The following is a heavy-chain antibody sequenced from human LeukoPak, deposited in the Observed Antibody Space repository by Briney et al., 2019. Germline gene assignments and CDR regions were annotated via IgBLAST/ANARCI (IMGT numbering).Heavy chain of an antibody. J-gene: IGHJ5*02. D-gene: IGHD3-10*01. CDR2: IYYSGST. Sequence: PSQTLSLTCTVSGGSISSGGYYWSWIRQHPGKGLEWIGYIYYSGSTYYNPSLKSRVTISVDTSKNQFSLKLSSVTAADTAVYYCASTWSPNYYGSGSYQGFGWFDPWGQGTLVTVSS. CDR1: GGSISSGGYY. CDR3: ASTWSPNYYGSGSYQGFGWFDP. V-gene: IGHV4-31*03.